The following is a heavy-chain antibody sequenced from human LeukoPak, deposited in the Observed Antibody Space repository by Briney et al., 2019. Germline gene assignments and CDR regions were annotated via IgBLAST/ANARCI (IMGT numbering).Heavy chain of an antibody. Sequence: GGSLRLSCAASGFNFANHAMSWVRQTPGKGLEWVSAISGGGDITYYADSVTGRFTISRDNSKDTLFLQMHSLRPGDTAVYYCVREDTPATANYWGQGSLVTISS. D-gene: IGHD2-21*02. CDR2: ISGGGDIT. CDR3: VREDTPATANY. V-gene: IGHV3-23*01. J-gene: IGHJ4*02. CDR1: GFNFANHA.